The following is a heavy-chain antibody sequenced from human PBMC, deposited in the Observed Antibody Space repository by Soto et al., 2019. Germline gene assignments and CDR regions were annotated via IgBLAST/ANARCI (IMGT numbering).Heavy chain of an antibody. CDR1: GFTFSSYA. CDR2: ISGSGGRT. V-gene: IGHV3-23*01. D-gene: IGHD3-22*01. J-gene: IGHJ4*02. CDR3: AKGGRQYYYDSSGSAGDFDY. Sequence: GGSLRLSCAASGFTFSSYAMSWVRQAPGKGLEWVSAISGSGGRTYYADSVKGRFTISRDNSKNTLYLQMNSLRAEDTAVYYCAKGGRQYYYDSSGSAGDFDYWGQGTLVTVSS.